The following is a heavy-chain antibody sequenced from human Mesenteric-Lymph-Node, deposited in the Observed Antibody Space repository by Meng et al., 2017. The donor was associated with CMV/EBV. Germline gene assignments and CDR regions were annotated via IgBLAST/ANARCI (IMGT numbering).Heavy chain of an antibody. J-gene: IGHJ6*02. Sequence: GSLRLSCAASGFTFDDYAMHWVRQAPGKGLEWIGYISNSGSSNYNPSLKSRLTMSVDASQNQFSLNLSSVTAADTAVYYCARGRVYWSGWNPPYGMDVWGQGTTVTVSS. V-gene: IGHV4-59*01. CDR2: ISNSGSS. D-gene: IGHD6-19*01. CDR1: GFTFDDYA. CDR3: ARGRVYWSGWNPPYGMDV.